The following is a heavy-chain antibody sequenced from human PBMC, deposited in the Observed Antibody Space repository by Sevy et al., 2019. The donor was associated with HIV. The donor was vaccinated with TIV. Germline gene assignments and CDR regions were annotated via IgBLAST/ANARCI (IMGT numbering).Heavy chain of an antibody. V-gene: IGHV4-39*01. D-gene: IGHD2-21*01. CDR1: GGPITSSGHY. J-gene: IGHJ6*02. CDR2: VYYVGNS. CDR3: ARVAGGENYDYGIDV. Sequence: SETLSLTCTVSGGPITSSGHYWGWIRQSPGKGLEWIGAVYYVGNSYANPSLTSRVTISADTSKNLFSLSLTSLTAADTAIYYCARVAGGENYDYGIDVWGLRTSVTVSS.